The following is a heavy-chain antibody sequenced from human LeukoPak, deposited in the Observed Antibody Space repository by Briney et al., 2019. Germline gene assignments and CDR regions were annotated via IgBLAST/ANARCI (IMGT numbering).Heavy chain of an antibody. V-gene: IGHV5-51*01. CDR2: IYPVDSDS. J-gene: IGHJ3*02. Sequence: GESLKISRKASGYSLTIYWIGWVREMPGKGLECMGIIYPVDSDSKYSPSFQGQVTISADNSITTPYLQWSSLKASDTAMYYCAIQEYYYDSSGVFDIWGQGTMVTVSS. CDR1: GYSLTIYW. CDR3: AIQEYYYDSSGVFDI. D-gene: IGHD3-22*01.